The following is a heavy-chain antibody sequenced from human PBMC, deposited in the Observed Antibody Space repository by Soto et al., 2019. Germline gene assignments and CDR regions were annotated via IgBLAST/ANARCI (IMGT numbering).Heavy chain of an antibody. CDR3: ARIRATSDAFDI. D-gene: IGHD5-12*01. J-gene: IGHJ3*02. CDR2: IYWDDDK. V-gene: IGHV2-70*01. Sequence: SGPTLVNPTQTLTLTCTFSGFSLSTSGVGVGWIRQPPGKALEWLALIYWDDDKYYSTSLKTRLTISKDTSKNQVVLTMTNMDPVDTATYYCARIRATSDAFDIWGQGTMVTVSS. CDR1: GFSLSTSGVG.